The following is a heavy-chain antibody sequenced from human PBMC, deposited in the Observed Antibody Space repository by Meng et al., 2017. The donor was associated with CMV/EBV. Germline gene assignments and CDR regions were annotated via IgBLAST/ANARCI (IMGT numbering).Heavy chain of an antibody. Sequence: SETLSLTCVISGGSFNNYYWNWIRQPPGKGLEWIGEINHSGSTNYNPSLKSRVTVSVDTSKNQFSLRLSSVTAADTAVYYCAIYFYDYAMDVWGQGTTVTVSS. J-gene: IGHJ6*02. CDR1: GGSFNNYY. CDR2: INHSGST. CDR3: AIYFYDYAMDV. V-gene: IGHV4-34*01.